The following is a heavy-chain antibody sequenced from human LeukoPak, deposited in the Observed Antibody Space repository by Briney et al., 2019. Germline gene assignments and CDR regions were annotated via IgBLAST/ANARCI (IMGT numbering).Heavy chain of an antibody. V-gene: IGHV3-23*01. D-gene: IGHD3-16*01. CDR2: ISTSGDTT. CDR1: GFTFSSYA. CDR3: AKAGFAGESRVY. Sequence: GGSLRLSCAASGFTFSSYAMSWVRQAPGKGLEWVSVISTSGDTTYYATSVKGRFTISRDNSKNTLYLQMNSLRADDTAVYYCAKAGFAGESRVYWGQGTLVTVSS. J-gene: IGHJ4*02.